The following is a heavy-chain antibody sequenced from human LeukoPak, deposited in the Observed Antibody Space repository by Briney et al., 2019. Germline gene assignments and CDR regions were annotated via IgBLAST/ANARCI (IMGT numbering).Heavy chain of an antibody. J-gene: IGHJ6*02. CDR3: ARALIPGGYSSSRDNTDGMDV. D-gene: IGHD6-13*01. CDR2: IYYSGST. CDR1: GGSISSYY. Sequence: SETLSLTCTVSGGSISSYYWSWIRQPPGKGLEWIGYIYYSGSTNYNPSLKSRVTISVDTSKDQFSLKLSSVTAADTAVYYCARALIPGGYSSSRDNTDGMDVWGQGTTVTVSS. V-gene: IGHV4-59*01.